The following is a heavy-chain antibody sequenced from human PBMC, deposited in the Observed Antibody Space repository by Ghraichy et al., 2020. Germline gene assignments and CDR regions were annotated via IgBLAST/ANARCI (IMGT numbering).Heavy chain of an antibody. Sequence: GSLRLSCAASGFTFSSYAMSWVRQAPGKGLEWVSAISGSGGSTYYADSVKGRFTISRDNSNNTLYLQMNSLRAEDTAVYYCAKEPPYYYDSSGYSDLDYWGQGTLVTVSS. CDR2: ISGSGGST. J-gene: IGHJ4*02. CDR3: AKEPPYYYDSSGYSDLDY. V-gene: IGHV3-23*01. CDR1: GFTFSSYA. D-gene: IGHD3-22*01.